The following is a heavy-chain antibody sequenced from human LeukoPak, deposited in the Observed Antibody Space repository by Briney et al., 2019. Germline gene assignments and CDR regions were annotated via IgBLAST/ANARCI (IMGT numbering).Heavy chain of an antibody. CDR1: GGSISSSSYY. Sequence: PSETLSLTCTVSGGSISSSSYYWGWIRQPPGKGLEWIGSIYYSGSTYYNPSLKSRVTISVDTSKNQFSLKLSSVTAADTAVYYCARGWDGGNPSRYWFFDLWGRGTLVTVSS. V-gene: IGHV4-39*07. D-gene: IGHD4-23*01. CDR2: IYYSGST. J-gene: IGHJ2*01. CDR3: ARGWDGGNPSRYWFFDL.